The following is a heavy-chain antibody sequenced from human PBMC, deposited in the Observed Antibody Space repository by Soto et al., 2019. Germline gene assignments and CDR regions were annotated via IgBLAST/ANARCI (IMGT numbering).Heavy chain of an antibody. Sequence: QVQLVQSGAEVKKPGSSVKVSCKASGGTFGSYTLNWVRQAPGQGLEWLGGIMPFIDTSTYAQMLQGRVTITADKSTSTVYMELSSLKSDDTAVYYCARGGYASSYRFDYWGQGTLATVSS. CDR3: ARGGYASSYRFDY. D-gene: IGHD2-2*01. J-gene: IGHJ4*02. CDR2: IMPFIDTS. V-gene: IGHV1-69*06. CDR1: GGTFGSYT.